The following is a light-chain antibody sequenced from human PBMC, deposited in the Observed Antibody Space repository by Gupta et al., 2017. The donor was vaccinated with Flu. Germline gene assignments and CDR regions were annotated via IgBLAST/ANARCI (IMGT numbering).Light chain of an antibody. V-gene: IGKV1-5*03. Sequence: DIQLTQSPSTLSAYVGDRVTINCRASQSINDWLAWYQQKPGKAPKLLIYQASNLESWVPSRFSGSGSGTEFALTISSLQPDDVATYYCQQYIIYPQPFGQGTRVEVK. CDR1: QSINDW. CDR2: QAS. CDR3: QQYIIYPQP. J-gene: IGKJ1*01.